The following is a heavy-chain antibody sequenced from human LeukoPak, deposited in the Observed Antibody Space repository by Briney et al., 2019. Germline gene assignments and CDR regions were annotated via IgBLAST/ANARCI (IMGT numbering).Heavy chain of an antibody. J-gene: IGHJ4*02. CDR1: GYTFTGYY. D-gene: IGHD6-13*01. CDR3: ARTTRTYSSSRSLDY. V-gene: IGHV1-2*02. CDR2: IKPNGGGT. Sequence: ASVKVSCKASGYTFTGYYMHWVRQAPGQGLEWMGWIKPNGGGTNYAQKVQGRVTMTRDKSISTVYLELSRLRSDDTAVYYCARTTRTYSSSRSLDYWGQGTLVTVSS.